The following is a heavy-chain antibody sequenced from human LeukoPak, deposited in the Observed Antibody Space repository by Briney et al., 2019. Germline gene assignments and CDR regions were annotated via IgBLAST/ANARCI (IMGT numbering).Heavy chain of an antibody. CDR1: GYTFTSYG. Sequence: GASVKVSCKAFGYTFTSYGINWVRQAPGQGLEWMGIINPSGGSTSYAQKFQGGVTMTRDMSTSTVYMELSSLRSEDTAVYYCARAYSYGQFTGDYWGQGTLVTVSS. D-gene: IGHD5-18*01. CDR2: INPSGGST. V-gene: IGHV1-46*01. CDR3: ARAYSYGQFTGDY. J-gene: IGHJ4*02.